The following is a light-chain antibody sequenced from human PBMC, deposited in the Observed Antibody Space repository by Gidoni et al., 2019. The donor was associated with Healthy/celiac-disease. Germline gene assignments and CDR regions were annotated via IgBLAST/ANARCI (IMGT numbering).Light chain of an antibody. CDR2: KAS. J-gene: IGKJ1*01. CDR1: QSISSL. Sequence: DLQIPPSPSTLSASVGDRVTITCRASQSISSLLAWYQKKQGKAPKLLIYKASSLESGVPSRFSGSGSGTEFTLTISSLQPDDFATYYCQQYNSYSSFGQGTKVEIK. V-gene: IGKV1-5*03. CDR3: QQYNSYSS.